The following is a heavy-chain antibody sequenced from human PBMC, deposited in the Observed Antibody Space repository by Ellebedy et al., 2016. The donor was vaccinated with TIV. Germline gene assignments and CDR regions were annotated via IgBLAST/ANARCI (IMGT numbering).Heavy chain of an antibody. CDR1: GYIFTSHD. CDR3: ARVNQWQGFDP. D-gene: IGHD6-19*01. Sequence: ASVKVSXKTSGYIFTSHDINWVRQATGQGLEWMGWMNPDRGNTGYAQKFQGRVTITADKSTSTAYMELSSLRSEDTAMYYCARVNQWQGFDPWGQGTLVTVSS. J-gene: IGHJ5*02. V-gene: IGHV1-8*01. CDR2: MNPDRGNT.